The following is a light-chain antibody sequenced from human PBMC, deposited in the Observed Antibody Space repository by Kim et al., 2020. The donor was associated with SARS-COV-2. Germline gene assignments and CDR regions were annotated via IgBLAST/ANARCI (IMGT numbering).Light chain of an antibody. Sequence: DVQMTQSPFSLSASVGDRVTITCQASQAIKKYLNWYQQKPGKAPKLLIFDATNLKTGVASRFSGSGTGTHFTFTISSLQPEDIATYYCQQYDVLPYTFGQGTKLEI. V-gene: IGKV1-33*01. CDR1: QAIKKY. CDR2: DAT. CDR3: QQYDVLPYT. J-gene: IGKJ2*01.